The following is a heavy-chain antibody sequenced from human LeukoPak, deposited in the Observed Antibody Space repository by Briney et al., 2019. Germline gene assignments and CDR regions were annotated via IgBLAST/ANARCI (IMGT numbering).Heavy chain of an antibody. Sequence: GGSLRLSCAASGFTFSSYGMHWVRQAPGKGLEWVAVIWYDGSNKYYADSVKGRFTISRDNSKNTLYLQMNSLRAEDTAVYYCAKDPSSSWDLDYRGQGTLVTVSS. V-gene: IGHV3-33*06. CDR3: AKDPSSSWDLDY. J-gene: IGHJ4*02. CDR1: GFTFSSYG. D-gene: IGHD6-13*01. CDR2: IWYDGSNK.